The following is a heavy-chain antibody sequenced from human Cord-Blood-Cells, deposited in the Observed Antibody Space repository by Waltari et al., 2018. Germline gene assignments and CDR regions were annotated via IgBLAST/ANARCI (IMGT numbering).Heavy chain of an antibody. V-gene: IGHV3-30-3*01. Sequence: QVQLVESGGGVVQPGRSLRLSCAASGFTFSSYAMHWVRQAPGKGLEWVAVISYDGSNKYYADSVKGRFTISRDNSKNTLYLQMNSLGAEDTAVYYCARDSGYSYGPFDYWGQGTLVTVSS. J-gene: IGHJ4*02. CDR1: GFTFSSYA. D-gene: IGHD5-18*01. CDR3: ARDSGYSYGPFDY. CDR2: ISYDGSNK.